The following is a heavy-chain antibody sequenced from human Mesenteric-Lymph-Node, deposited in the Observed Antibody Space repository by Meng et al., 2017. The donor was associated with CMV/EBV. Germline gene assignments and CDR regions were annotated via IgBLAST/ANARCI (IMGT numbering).Heavy chain of an antibody. J-gene: IGHJ6*02. CDR1: GFTFSTCG. Sequence: GESLKISCAASGFTFSTCGMHWVRQAPGKGLEWVAFIRYDGTNNNYADSVKGRFTISRDNSKNTLYLQMNSLRAEDTAVYYCAKDFNYYGMDVWGQGTTVTVSS. CDR2: IRYDGTNN. V-gene: IGHV3-30*02. CDR3: AKDFNYYGMDV.